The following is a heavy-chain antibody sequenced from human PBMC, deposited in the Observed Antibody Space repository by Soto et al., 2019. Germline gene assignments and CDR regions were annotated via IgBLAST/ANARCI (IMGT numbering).Heavy chain of an antibody. D-gene: IGHD3-3*01. CDR1: GYTFTGYY. CDR3: ARDQKAFYDFWSGYSQTDDYHGLDV. V-gene: IGHV1-2*04. Sequence: ASVKVSCKASGYTFTGYYIHWVRQAPGHGLEWMGWFNPNSGGTNYAQKFQDWVTMTRDTSVSTVYMEVRRLTSDDTAVYYCARDQKAFYDFWSGYSQTDDYHGLDVWGRGTTVTVS. J-gene: IGHJ6*02. CDR2: FNPNSGGT.